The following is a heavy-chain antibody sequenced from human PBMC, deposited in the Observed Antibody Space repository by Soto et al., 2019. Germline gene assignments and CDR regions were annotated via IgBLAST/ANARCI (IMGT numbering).Heavy chain of an antibody. D-gene: IGHD5-18*01. J-gene: IGHJ4*02. V-gene: IGHV1-18*01. Sequence: QVQLVQSGAEVKKPGASVKVSCKASGYTFTSYGISWVRQAPGQGLEWMGWISAYNGNTNYAQKLQGRVTMTTDTXAXTXSTEPRSLRSDDTAVHYCARDSRGTGDVDTAMVFDCWGQGTLVTVSS. CDR1: GYTFTSYG. CDR3: ARDSRGTGDVDTAMVFDC. CDR2: ISAYNGNT.